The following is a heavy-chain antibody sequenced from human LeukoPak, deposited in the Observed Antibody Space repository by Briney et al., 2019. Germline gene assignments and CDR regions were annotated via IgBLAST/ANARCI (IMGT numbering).Heavy chain of an antibody. V-gene: IGHV1-2*02. CDR3: ARGSGNYLFDY. J-gene: IGHJ4*02. Sequence: GASVKVSCKASGYTSTAYYIQWVRQAPGQGLEWMGWINPNTGDTDYAQKFQVRVTVTRDTSISTSYMELSSLRSDDTAVYYCARGSGNYLFDYWGQGTLLTVSS. CDR1: GYTSTAYY. D-gene: IGHD1-26*01. CDR2: INPNTGDT.